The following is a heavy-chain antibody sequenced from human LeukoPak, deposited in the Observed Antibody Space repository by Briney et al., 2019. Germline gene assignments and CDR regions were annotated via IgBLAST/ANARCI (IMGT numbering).Heavy chain of an antibody. J-gene: IGHJ4*02. Sequence: GGSLRLSCAVSGFTVSNNYTSWVRQAPGKGLEWVAVIYSDASTYYAESVKGRFSIFRHNSRNIVYLQMNSLRAEDTAVYYCARDGSLPRTYYYDSSGYHAFWGQGTLVTVSS. CDR3: ARDGSLPRTYYYDSSGYHAF. CDR1: GFTVSNNY. V-gene: IGHV3-53*01. CDR2: IYSDAST. D-gene: IGHD3-22*01.